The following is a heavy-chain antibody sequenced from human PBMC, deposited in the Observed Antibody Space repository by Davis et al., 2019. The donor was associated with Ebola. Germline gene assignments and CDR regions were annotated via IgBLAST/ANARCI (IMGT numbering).Heavy chain of an antibody. Sequence: AASVKVSCKASGYTFTSCGISWVRQAPGQGLEWMGWISAYTGDTNYAQKFQGRVTMTTDTSTSTAYMELTSLKSEDTAVYYCARALDRLLDFDYWGQGTLVTVSS. CDR1: GYTFTSCG. CDR3: ARALDRLLDFDY. J-gene: IGHJ4*02. D-gene: IGHD3-3*01. CDR2: ISAYTGDT. V-gene: IGHV1-18*01.